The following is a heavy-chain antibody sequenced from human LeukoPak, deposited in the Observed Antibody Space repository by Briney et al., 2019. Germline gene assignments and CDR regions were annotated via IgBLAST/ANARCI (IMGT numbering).Heavy chain of an antibody. Sequence: SETLSLTCTVSGGSISSYYWSWIRQPPGKGLEWIGYIYYSGSTNYNPSLKSRVTISVDTSKNQFSLKLSSVTAADTAVYYCARRDCTNGVCYADYWGQGTLVTVSS. CDR3: ARRDCTNGVCYADY. CDR2: IYYSGST. J-gene: IGHJ4*02. D-gene: IGHD2-8*01. V-gene: IGHV4-59*08. CDR1: GGSISSYY.